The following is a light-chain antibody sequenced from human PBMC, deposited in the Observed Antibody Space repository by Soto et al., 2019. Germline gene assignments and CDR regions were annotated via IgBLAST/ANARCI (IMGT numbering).Light chain of an antibody. J-gene: IGKJ4*01. CDR3: QQLNRYPLT. V-gene: IGKV1-9*01. CDR1: QGLSRC. CDR2: AAS. Sequence: IQLTQSPSSLSASVGDRVTITCRASQGLSRCLAWYQQKPGKAPKLLIYAASSLQNGVPSRFSGSGSGTDFSPTVSRLQPEDFATYYCQQLNRYPLTFGGGIKGEIK.